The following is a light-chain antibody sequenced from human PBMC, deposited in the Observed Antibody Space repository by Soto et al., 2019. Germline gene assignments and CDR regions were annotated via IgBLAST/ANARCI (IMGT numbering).Light chain of an antibody. CDR1: QSVTRSF. V-gene: IGKV3-20*01. CDR2: GAS. J-gene: IGKJ3*01. Sequence: EIGLTQSPGTLSLSPGERVTLSCRASQSVTRSFLAWYQQKPGQAPRLLIYGASSRATGIPDRFSGSGSGTDITLTISRLEPEDFAVYYCHQYGSSPQAFGPGTKVDI. CDR3: HQYGSSPQA.